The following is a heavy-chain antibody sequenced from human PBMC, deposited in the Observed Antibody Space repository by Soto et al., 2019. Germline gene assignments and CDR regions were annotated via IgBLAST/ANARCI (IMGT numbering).Heavy chain of an antibody. Sequence: GGSLRLSCDASGFTFSDDYMDWVRQAPGKGLEWVGRTRNKAKSYTTEYAASVKGRFTISRDDSNNSLYLQMNSLKTEDTAVYYCARAVTADSYYYMDVWGKGTTVTVSS. J-gene: IGHJ6*03. CDR3: ARAVTADSYYYMDV. CDR1: GFTFSDDY. CDR2: TRNKAKSYTT. V-gene: IGHV3-72*01. D-gene: IGHD2-21*02.